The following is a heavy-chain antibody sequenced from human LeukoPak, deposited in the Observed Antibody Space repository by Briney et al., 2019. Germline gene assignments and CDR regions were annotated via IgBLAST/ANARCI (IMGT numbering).Heavy chain of an antibody. CDR3: ARRNREYYYYYGMDV. Sequence: GRSLRLSCAASGFTFSSYGMHWVRQAPGKGLEWVAVIWYDGSNKYYADSVKGRFTISRDNSKNTLYLQMNSLRAEDTAVYYCARRNREYYYYYGMDVWGQGTTVTVSS. J-gene: IGHJ6*02. CDR2: IWYDGSNK. D-gene: IGHD1-14*01. CDR1: GFTFSSYG. V-gene: IGHV3-33*08.